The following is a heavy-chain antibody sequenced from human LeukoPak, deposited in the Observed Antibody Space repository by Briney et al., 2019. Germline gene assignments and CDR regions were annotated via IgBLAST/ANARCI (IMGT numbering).Heavy chain of an antibody. J-gene: IGHJ4*02. D-gene: IGHD2-2*01. CDR3: AKGGIVVVPAAMWDYFDY. V-gene: IGHV3-9*01. CDR2: ISWNSGSI. Sequence: GRSLRLSCAASGFTFGNHVMHWVRQAPGKRLEWVSGISWNSGSIGYADSVKGRFTISRDNAKNSLYLQMNSLRAEDTALYYCAKGGIVVVPAAMWDYFDYWGQGTLVTVSS. CDR1: GFTFGNHV.